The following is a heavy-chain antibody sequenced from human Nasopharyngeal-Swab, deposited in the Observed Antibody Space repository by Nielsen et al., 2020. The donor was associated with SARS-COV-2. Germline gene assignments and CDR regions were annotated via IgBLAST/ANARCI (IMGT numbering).Heavy chain of an antibody. CDR1: GGSISSGGYS. V-gene: IGHV4-30-2*01. CDR3: ARGGSGSGSYRYYYYYYMDV. J-gene: IGHJ6*03. D-gene: IGHD3-10*01. CDR2: IYHSGST. Sequence: SETLSLTGAVSGGSISSGGYSWSWIRQPPGKGLEWIGYIYHSGSTYYNPSLKSRVTISVDRSKNQFSLKLSSVTAADTAVYYCARGGSGSGSYRYYYYYYMDVWGKGTTVTVSS.